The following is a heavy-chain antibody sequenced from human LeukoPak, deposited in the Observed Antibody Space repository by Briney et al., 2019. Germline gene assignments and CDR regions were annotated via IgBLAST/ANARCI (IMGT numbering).Heavy chain of an antibody. CDR3: ARDRLGGYSYVY. Sequence: SGTLSLTCTVSGGSVSSGSYFWTWIRQSPGKRLEYVGYIYDSGRTNYNPSLKSRVTISKDTSKNQFSLKLSSVTAADTAVYYCARDRLGGYSYVYWGQGSLVTVSS. D-gene: IGHD5-12*01. V-gene: IGHV4-61*01. J-gene: IGHJ4*02. CDR1: GGSVSSGSYF. CDR2: IYDSGRT.